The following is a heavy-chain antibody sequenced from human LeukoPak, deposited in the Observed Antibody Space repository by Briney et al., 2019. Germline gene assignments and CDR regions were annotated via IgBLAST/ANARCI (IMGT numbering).Heavy chain of an antibody. D-gene: IGHD3-10*01. CDR3: ARDGGSGQIDY. CDR1: GFTFSSYG. V-gene: IGHV3-33*01. CDR2: IWYDGSNK. Sequence: GGSLRLFWAASGFTFSSYGMHRGRQAPGKGLGGVAVIWYDGSNKYYADSVKGRFTISRDNSKNTLYLQMNSLRAEDTAVYYCARDGGSGQIDYWGQGTLVTVSS. J-gene: IGHJ4*02.